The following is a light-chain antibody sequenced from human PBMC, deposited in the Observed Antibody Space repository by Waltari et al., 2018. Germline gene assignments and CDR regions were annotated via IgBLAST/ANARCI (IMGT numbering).Light chain of an antibody. V-gene: IGKV1-39*01. CDR2: AAS. CDR3: QQGYSTPGS. Sequence: DIQTTQSPSSLSASVGDRVTITCRASQTISSHLNWYQQRPGKAPKVLIYAASNLQSGVPSRFSDSGSGTDFALTISSLQPEDFATYYCQQGYSTPGSFGPGTKVDFK. J-gene: IGKJ3*01. CDR1: QTISSH.